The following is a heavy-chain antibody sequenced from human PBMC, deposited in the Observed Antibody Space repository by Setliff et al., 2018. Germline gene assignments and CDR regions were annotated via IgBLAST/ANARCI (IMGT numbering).Heavy chain of an antibody. CDR2: IYYSGST. CDR1: GGSISSYY. D-gene: IGHD3-3*01. J-gene: IGHJ6*03. CDR3: ARGIPAYDFWSGYYIGYYYYMDV. Sequence: PSETLSLTCTVSGGSISSYYWSWIRQPPGKRLEWIGYIYYSGSTNYNPSLESRVTISVDTSKNQFSLKLSSVTAADTAVYYCARGIPAYDFWSGYYIGYYYYMDVWGKGTTVTVSS. V-gene: IGHV4-59*01.